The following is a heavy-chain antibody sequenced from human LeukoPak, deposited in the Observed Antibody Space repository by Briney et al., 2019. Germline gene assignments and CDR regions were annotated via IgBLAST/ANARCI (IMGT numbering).Heavy chain of an antibody. D-gene: IGHD3-10*01. J-gene: IGHJ5*02. CDR2: INHSGST. Sequence: PSETLSLTCAVYGGSFSGYYWSWIRQPPGKGLEWIGEINHSGSTNYNPSLKSRVTISVDTSKNQFSLKLSSVTAADTAVYYCARVRKWFGDTHSFWFDPWGQGTLVTVSS. CDR3: ARVRKWFGDTHSFWFDP. CDR1: GGSFSGYY. V-gene: IGHV4-34*01.